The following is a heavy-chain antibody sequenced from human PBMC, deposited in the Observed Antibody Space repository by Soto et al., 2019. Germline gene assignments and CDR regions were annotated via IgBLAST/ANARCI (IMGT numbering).Heavy chain of an antibody. J-gene: IGHJ6*02. V-gene: IGHV1-69*13. CDR1: GGTFSSYA. D-gene: IGHD6-13*01. CDR3: ARPPSSWNKKPSYYYGMDV. Sequence: EASVKVSCKASGGTFSSYAISWVRQAPGQGLEWMGGIIPIFGTANYAQKFQGRVTITADESTSTAYMELSSLRSEDTAVYYCARPPSSWNKKPSYYYGMDVWGQGTTVTVSS. CDR2: IIPIFGTA.